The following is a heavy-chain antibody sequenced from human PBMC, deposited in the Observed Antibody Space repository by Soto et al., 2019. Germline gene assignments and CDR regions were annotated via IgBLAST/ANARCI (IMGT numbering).Heavy chain of an antibody. CDR2: ISSSSSYI. D-gene: IGHD2-2*01. Sequence: GGSLRLSCAASGFTFSSYSMNWVRQAPGKGLEWVSSISSSSSYIYYADSVKGRFTISRDNAKNSLYLQMNSLRAEDTAVYYCARDEGIVVVPAAITDVWGQGTTVTVSS. CDR1: GFTFSSYS. V-gene: IGHV3-21*01. CDR3: ARDEGIVVVPAAITDV. J-gene: IGHJ6*02.